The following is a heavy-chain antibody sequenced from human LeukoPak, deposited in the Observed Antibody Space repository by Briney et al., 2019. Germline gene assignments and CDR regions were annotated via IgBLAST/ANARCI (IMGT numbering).Heavy chain of an antibody. D-gene: IGHD6-13*01. CDR2: IYHSGST. CDR3: ARVPGQQLVPGAFDI. J-gene: IGHJ3*02. V-gene: IGHV4-38-2*01. CDR1: GYSISSGYY. Sequence: PSETLSLTCAVSGYSISSGYYWGWIRQPPGKGLEWIGSIYHSGSTYYNPSLKSRVTISVDTSKNQFSLKLSSVTAADTAVYYCARVPGQQLVPGAFDIWGQGTMVTVSS.